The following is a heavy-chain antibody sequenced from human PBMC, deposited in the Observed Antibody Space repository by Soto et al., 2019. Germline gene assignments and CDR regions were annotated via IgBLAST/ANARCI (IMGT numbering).Heavy chain of an antibody. Sequence: SVKVSCKASGGTFSSYAISWVRQAPGQGLEWMGGIIPIFGTANYAQKFQGRVTITADESTSTAYMELSSLRSEDTAVYYCARALQDIVVVPAASEGYYYYGMDVWGQGTTVTVSS. CDR1: GGTFSSYA. V-gene: IGHV1-69*13. J-gene: IGHJ6*02. CDR2: IIPIFGTA. D-gene: IGHD2-2*01. CDR3: ARALQDIVVVPAASEGYYYYGMDV.